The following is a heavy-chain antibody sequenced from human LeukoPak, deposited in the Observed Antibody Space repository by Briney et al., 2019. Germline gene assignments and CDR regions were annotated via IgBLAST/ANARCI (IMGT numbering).Heavy chain of an antibody. Sequence: GGSLRLSCAASGFTFNNYAMNWVRQTPGQGLEWVSSITSGSSHIYYADSVKGRFTISRDNAKSSLYLQMNSLRAEDTAVYYCARDPYSGSYGADYYYYMDVWGKGTTVTISS. CDR1: GFTFNNYA. V-gene: IGHV3-21*01. CDR3: ARDPYSGSYGADYYYYMDV. J-gene: IGHJ6*03. D-gene: IGHD1-26*01. CDR2: ITSGSSHI.